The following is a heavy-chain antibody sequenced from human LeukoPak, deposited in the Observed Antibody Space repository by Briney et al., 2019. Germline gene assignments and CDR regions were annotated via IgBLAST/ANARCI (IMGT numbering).Heavy chain of an antibody. D-gene: IGHD3-9*01. CDR1: GGSISSGGFY. V-gene: IGHV4-31*03. J-gene: IGHJ4*02. Sequence: SETLSLTCTVSGGSISSGGFYWSWIRQRPGKGLEWIGYIYHSGSTYYNPSLKSRVTISVDTSKNQFSLKLSSVTAADTAVYYCARYRDYDILTGSSAAYYFDYWGQGTLVTVSS. CDR3: ARYRDYDILTGSSAAYYFDY. CDR2: IYHSGST.